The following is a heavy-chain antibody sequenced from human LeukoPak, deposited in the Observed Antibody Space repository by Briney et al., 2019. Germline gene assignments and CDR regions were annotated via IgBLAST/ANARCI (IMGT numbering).Heavy chain of an antibody. CDR3: ARTPETGGYYYYFDY. CDR1: GFTFSNYA. V-gene: IGHV3-30-3*01. Sequence: PGGSLRLSCAASGFTFSNYAMHWVRQAPGKGLEWVALISYSGNNKYYADSVKGRFTISRDNSMDTLYLQMNSLRAEDTAVYYCARTPETGGYYYYFDYWGQGTLVTVSS. D-gene: IGHD3-3*01. CDR2: ISYSGNNK. J-gene: IGHJ4*02.